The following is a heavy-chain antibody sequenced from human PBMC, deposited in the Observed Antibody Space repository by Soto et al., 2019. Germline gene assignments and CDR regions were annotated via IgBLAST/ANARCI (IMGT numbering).Heavy chain of an antibody. V-gene: IGHV4-30-4*01. CDR1: GGSISSGDYY. CDR3: ATEDYYDSSGSPYEGFDY. CDR2: IYYSGST. Sequence: SETLSLTCTVSGGSISSGDYYWSWIRQPPGKGLEWIGYIYYSGSTYYNPSLKSRVTISVDTSKNQFSLKLSSVTAADTAVYYCATEDYYDSSGSPYEGFDYWGQGTLVTVSS. J-gene: IGHJ4*02. D-gene: IGHD3-22*01.